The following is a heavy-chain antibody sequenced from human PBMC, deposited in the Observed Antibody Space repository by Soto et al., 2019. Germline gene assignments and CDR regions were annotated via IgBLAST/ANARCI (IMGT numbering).Heavy chain of an antibody. CDR3: AIVQSYDILTGSSLSMDV. J-gene: IGHJ6*02. D-gene: IGHD3-9*01. CDR2: ISSYNAKT. Sequence: QVHLVQSGAEVKNPGASVKVSCKASGYTFTNYGITWVRQAPGQGLEWMGWISSYNAKTNYAQKLQGRVTLTTDTPASTAYVELGSLRSDDTALYYCAIVQSYDILTGSSLSMDVWGQGTTVTVSS. V-gene: IGHV1-18*01. CDR1: GYTFTNYG.